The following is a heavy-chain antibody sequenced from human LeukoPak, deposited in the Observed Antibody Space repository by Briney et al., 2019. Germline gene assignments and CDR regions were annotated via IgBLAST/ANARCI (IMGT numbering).Heavy chain of an antibody. CDR3: ARDSLLRYFDWLLSPHYFDY. D-gene: IGHD3-9*01. CDR2: IYHSGST. V-gene: IGHV4-38-2*02. Sequence: SETLSLTCAASGYSISSGYYWGWIRQPPGKGLEWIGSIYHSGSTYYNPSLKSRVTISVDTSKNQFSLKLSSVTAADTAVYYCARDSLLRYFDWLLSPHYFDYWGQGTLVTVSS. J-gene: IGHJ4*02. CDR1: GYSISSGYY.